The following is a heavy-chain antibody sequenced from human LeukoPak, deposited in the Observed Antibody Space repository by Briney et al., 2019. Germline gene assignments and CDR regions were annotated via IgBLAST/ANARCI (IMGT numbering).Heavy chain of an antibody. CDR2: ISGSGGST. D-gene: IGHD6-19*01. CDR1: GFTFSSYA. V-gene: IGHV3-23*01. CDR3: AKESLWGIAVAGTIDY. Sequence: GGSLRLSCAASGFTFSSYAMSWVRQAPGKGLEWVSAISGSGGSTYYADSVKGRFTISRDNSKNTLYLQMNSLRAEDTAVYYCAKESLWGIAVAGTIDYWGQGTLVTVSS. J-gene: IGHJ4*02.